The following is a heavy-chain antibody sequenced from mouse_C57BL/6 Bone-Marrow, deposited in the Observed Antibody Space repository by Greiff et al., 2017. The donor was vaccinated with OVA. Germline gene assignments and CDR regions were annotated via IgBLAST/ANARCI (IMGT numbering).Heavy chain of an antibody. CDR1: GYTFTDYN. CDR3: ARFLHYYGSSPFAY. J-gene: IGHJ3*01. D-gene: IGHD1-1*01. Sequence: VQLQQSGPELVKPGASVKMSCKASGYTFTDYNMHWVKQSHGKSLEWIGYINPNNGGTSYNQKFKGKATLTVNKSSSTAYMELRSLTSEDSAVYYCARFLHYYGSSPFAYWGQGTLVTVSA. CDR2: INPNNGGT. V-gene: IGHV1-22*01.